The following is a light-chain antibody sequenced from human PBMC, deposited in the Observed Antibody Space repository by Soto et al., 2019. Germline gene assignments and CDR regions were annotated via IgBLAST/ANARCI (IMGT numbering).Light chain of an antibody. V-gene: IGKV3-20*01. CDR3: QQYDNSLYT. J-gene: IGKJ2*01. CDR1: QGINSNY. CDR2: GAS. Sequence: EIVLTQSPGTLSLSPGERATLSCRASQGINSNYLAWYQQKPGQPPRLLIYGASTRATGIPDRFSGSGSGTDFTLTISRLEPADFAVFYCQQYDNSLYTFGQGTKLEIK.